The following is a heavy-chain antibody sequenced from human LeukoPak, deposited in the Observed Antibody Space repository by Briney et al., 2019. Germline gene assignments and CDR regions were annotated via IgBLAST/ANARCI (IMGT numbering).Heavy chain of an antibody. CDR2: IGIRGDT. CDR3: ARGGIQVSGIDEFDY. J-gene: IGHJ4*02. CDR1: GFTFIDYD. D-gene: IGHD6-19*01. Sequence: PGGSLRLSCAASGFTFIDYDMHWVYQVIGKGLEWVSAIGIRGDTHYSGSVKGRFTISRENAESSLYLQMNSLRAEDTAVYYCARGGIQVSGIDEFDYWGQGTLVTVSS. V-gene: IGHV3-13*01.